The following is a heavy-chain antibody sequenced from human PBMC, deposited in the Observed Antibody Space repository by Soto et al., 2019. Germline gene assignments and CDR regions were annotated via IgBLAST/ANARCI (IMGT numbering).Heavy chain of an antibody. CDR2: IKSKTDGGTT. D-gene: IGHD6-13*01. Sequence: EVQLVESGGGLVKPGGSLRLSCAASGFTFSNAWMNWVRQAPGKGLXXXXRIKSKTDGGTTDYAAPVKGRFTISRDDSKNTLYLQMNSLKTEDTAVYYCTTVYSSIDDAFDIWGQGTMVTVSS. V-gene: IGHV3-15*07. CDR1: GFTFSNAW. CDR3: TTVYSSIDDAFDI. J-gene: IGHJ3*02.